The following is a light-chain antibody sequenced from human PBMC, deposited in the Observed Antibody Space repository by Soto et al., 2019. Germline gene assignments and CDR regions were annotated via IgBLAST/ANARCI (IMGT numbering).Light chain of an antibody. CDR3: QQSYGTPIT. J-gene: IGKJ5*01. CDR2: VAS. CDR1: QTISSY. V-gene: IGKV1-39*01. Sequence: IRLIQSPSSQFACVGDRATITFRVSQTISSYLNWYQQKPGKAPKLLIYVASSLQGGVPSRFSGSGSGTDFTLTIGSLQPDDFATYYCQQSYGTPITFGQGTRLEI.